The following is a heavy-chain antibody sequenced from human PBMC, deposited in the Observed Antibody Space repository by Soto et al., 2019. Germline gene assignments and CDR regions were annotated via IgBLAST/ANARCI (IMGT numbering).Heavy chain of an antibody. J-gene: IGHJ4*02. D-gene: IGHD6-19*01. CDR2: ISGSGGST. CDR3: AKDLFVGGEVYSNYVPGYSSGWFDY. Sequence: PGGSLRLSCAASGFTFSSYAMSWVRQAPGKGLEWVSAISGSGGSTYYADSVKGRFTISRDNSKNTLYLQMNSLRAEDTAVYYCAKDLFVGGEVYSNYVPGYSSGWFDYWGQGTLVTVSS. V-gene: IGHV3-23*01. CDR1: GFTFSSYA.